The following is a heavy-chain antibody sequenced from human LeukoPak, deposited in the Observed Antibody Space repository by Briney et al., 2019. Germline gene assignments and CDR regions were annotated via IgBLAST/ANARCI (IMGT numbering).Heavy chain of an antibody. CDR3: ARVLYYGSGNYFDF. CDR2: IYHSGST. D-gene: IGHD3-10*01. CDR1: GGSISSSNW. V-gene: IGHV4-4*02. J-gene: IGHJ4*02. Sequence: SSETLSLTCAVSGGSISSSNWWSWVRQPPGKGLEWIGEIYHSGSTNYNPSLKSRVIMSVDKSKNQFSLKLNSVTAADTAVYYCARVLYYGSGNYFDFWGQGTLATVSS.